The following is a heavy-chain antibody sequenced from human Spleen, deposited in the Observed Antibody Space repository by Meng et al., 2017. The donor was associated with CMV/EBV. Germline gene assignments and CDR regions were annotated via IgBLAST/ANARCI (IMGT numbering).Heavy chain of an antibody. D-gene: IGHD3-22*01. Sequence: CQVSGYNLASYWIAWVRQMPGKGLEWMGIIHPSDSNTKYSPSFQGQVTISADKSISTAYVHWSSLKASDTAMYYCARLGSDYYYGDYWGQGTLVTVSS. V-gene: IGHV5-51*01. J-gene: IGHJ4*02. CDR1: GYNLASYW. CDR3: ARLGSDYYYGDY. CDR2: IHPSDSNT.